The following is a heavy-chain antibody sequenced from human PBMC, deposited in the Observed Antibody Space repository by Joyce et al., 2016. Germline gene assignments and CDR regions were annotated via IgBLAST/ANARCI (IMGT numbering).Heavy chain of an antibody. CDR3: GRGPKYGVNLNFYYYYMDV. Sequence: QVQLMQSGVEVKKPGSSVMVSCKASGGTLTSFAISWVRQAPGQGLECVGGNIPIVGTKNYAQKFQCRRTITADESTFTVYMELSSLRTEDTAVYYCGRGPKYGVNLNFYYYYMDVWGKGTTVTVSS. CDR2: NIPIVGTK. D-gene: IGHD3-10*01. CDR1: GGTLTSFA. J-gene: IGHJ6*03. V-gene: IGHV1-69*01.